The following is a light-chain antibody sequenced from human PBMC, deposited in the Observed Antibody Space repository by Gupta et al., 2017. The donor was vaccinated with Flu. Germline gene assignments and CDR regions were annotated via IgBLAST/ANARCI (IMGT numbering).Light chain of an antibody. CDR3: QQYDSTPYT. Sequence: SLGERATINCKSSQSCWYRPNNKNYLAWYQQKPGQPPKLLIYWASTRESGVPDRFSGRGSGTDFTLTISSLQAEDVAVYYCQQYDSTPYTFGQWTKLEI. V-gene: IGKV4-1*01. CDR2: WAS. CDR1: QSCWYRPNNKNY. J-gene: IGKJ2*01.